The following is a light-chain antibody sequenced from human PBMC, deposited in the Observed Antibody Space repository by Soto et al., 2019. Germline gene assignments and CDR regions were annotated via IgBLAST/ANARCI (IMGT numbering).Light chain of an antibody. CDR2: STN. V-gene: IGLV8-61*01. Sequence: QTVVTQEPSLSVSPGGTDTLTCGLSYGSVSSSYYPSWYQQTPGQAPRTLIYSTNTRSSGVPDRFSGSILGNKAALTITGAQADDESNYYCALYMGSGIVIFGGGTKLTVL. J-gene: IGLJ2*01. CDR1: YGSVSSSYY. CDR3: ALYMGSGIVI.